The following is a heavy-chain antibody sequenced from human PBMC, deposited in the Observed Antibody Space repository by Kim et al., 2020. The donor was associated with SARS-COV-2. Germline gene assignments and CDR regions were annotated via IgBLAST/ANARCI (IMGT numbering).Heavy chain of an antibody. D-gene: IGHD3-22*01. Sequence: ADSVKGRFTISRDNAKNSMYLQMNSLIVEDTALYYCAKGDSSSFYYNAFDMWGQGTMVTVSS. J-gene: IGHJ3*02. V-gene: IGHV3-9*01. CDR3: AKGDSSSFYYNAFDM.